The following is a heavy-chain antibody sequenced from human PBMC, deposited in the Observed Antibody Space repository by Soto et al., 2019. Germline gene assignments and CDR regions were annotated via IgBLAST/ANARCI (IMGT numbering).Heavy chain of an antibody. CDR1: GFSFSSYS. CDR3: ARDLIYAFDI. D-gene: IGHD2-8*01. CDR2: ISSSSSII. V-gene: IGHV3-48*02. Sequence: EVQLVESGGGLVQPGGSLRLSCVASGFSFSSYSMNWVRQAPGKGLEWVSYISSSSSIIFYADSVKGRLTISRDNAKNSLFLKLNSLRDDDTALYYCARDLIYAFDIWGQGTMVTVSS. J-gene: IGHJ3*02.